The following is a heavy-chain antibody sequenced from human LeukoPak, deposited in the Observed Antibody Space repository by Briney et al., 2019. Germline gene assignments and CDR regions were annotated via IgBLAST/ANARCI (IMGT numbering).Heavy chain of an antibody. D-gene: IGHD3-10*02. J-gene: IGHJ6*04. CDR2: ISSSGSTI. V-gene: IGHV3-48*04. CDR3: AELGITMIGGV. CDR1: TFTFSNYN. Sequence: GGSLRLSCAASTFTFSNYNMHWVRQAPGKGLEWVSYISSSGSTIYYADSVKGRFTISRDNAKNSLYLQMNSLRAEDTAVYYCAELGITMIGGVWGKGTTVTISS.